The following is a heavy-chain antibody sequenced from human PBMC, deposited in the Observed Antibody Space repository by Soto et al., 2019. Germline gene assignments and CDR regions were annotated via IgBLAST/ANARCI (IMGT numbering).Heavy chain of an antibody. CDR3: AREETAWPLAYGLDV. CDR2: IGTRSDV. Sequence: GGSLRLSCAASGFTFSSYSIHWVRQAPGKGLERVSSIGTRSDVYYADSVKGRFTISRDNAKNPMALQMNSLRAEDTGVYYCAREETAWPLAYGLDVWGQGTTVTVSS. D-gene: IGHD2-21*02. CDR1: GFTFSSYS. J-gene: IGHJ6*02. V-gene: IGHV3-21*01.